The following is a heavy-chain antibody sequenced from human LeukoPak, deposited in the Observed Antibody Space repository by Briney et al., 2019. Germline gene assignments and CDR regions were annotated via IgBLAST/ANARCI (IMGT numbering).Heavy chain of an antibody. CDR3: ARGFGDPLDYYYYMDV. Sequence: GGSLRLSCAASGFTFSSYWMSWVRQAPGKGLEWVANIKQDGSEKYYVDSVKGRFTISRDNAKNSLYLQMNSLRAEDTAVYFCARGFGDPLDYYYYMDVWGKGTTVTVSS. CDR1: GFTFSSYW. J-gene: IGHJ6*03. D-gene: IGHD3-10*01. CDR2: IKQDGSEK. V-gene: IGHV3-7*01.